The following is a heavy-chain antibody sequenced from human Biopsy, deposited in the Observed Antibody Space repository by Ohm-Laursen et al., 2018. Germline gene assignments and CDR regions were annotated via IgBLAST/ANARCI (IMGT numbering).Heavy chain of an antibody. V-gene: IGHV1-69-2*01. D-gene: IGHD2-21*02. CDR2: VDPENGKT. CDR3: VTVGFRTDCPDGFDI. J-gene: IGHJ3*02. CDR1: GYTLSDYF. Sequence: ASVKVSCKFSGYTLSDYFMHWVRQAPGKGLEWMGLVDPENGKTEYVEKFQVRLTITTDTSTNTAYMELSSLRSEDTAVYFCVTVGFRTDCPDGFDIWGQGTMVVVSS.